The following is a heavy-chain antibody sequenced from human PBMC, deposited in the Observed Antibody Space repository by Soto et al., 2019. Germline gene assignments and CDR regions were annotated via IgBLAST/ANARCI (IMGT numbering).Heavy chain of an antibody. Sequence: GGSLRLSCAASGFTFSSYSMNWVRQAPGKGLEWVSYISSSSSTIYYADSVKGRFTISRDNAKNTVYLQMNSLRADDTAVYFCVRYQVSRRYSAFNYWGQGAQVTVSS. D-gene: IGHD2-21*01. V-gene: IGHV3-48*01. J-gene: IGHJ4*02. CDR2: ISSSSSTI. CDR1: GFTFSSYS. CDR3: VRYQVSRRYSAFNY.